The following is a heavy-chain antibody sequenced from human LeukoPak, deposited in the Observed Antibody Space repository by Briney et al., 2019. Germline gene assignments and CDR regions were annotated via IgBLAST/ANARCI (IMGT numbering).Heavy chain of an antibody. D-gene: IGHD4-17*01. J-gene: IGHJ4*02. CDR1: GFTFDDYA. CDR2: ISWNSGSI. CDR3: AKDIWDLGTVTTPGY. V-gene: IGHV3-9*01. Sequence: PGRSLRLSCAASGFTFDDYAMHWVRQAPGKGLEWVSGISWNSGSIGYADSVKGRFTISRDNAKNSLYLQMNSLRAEDTALYYCAKDIWDLGTVTTPGYWGQGTLVTVSS.